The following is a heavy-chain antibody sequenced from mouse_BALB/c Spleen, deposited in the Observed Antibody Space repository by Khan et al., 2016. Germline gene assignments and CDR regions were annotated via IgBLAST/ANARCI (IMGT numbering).Heavy chain of an antibody. Sequence: QVQLKQSGPGLVQPSQSLSITCTVSGFLLTSYGIHWVRQSPGKGLEWLGVVWRGGTTDYNAAFMSRLSITRDNSKRQVFFKMNSLTIDDTAIYCCAKEEGNYVMDYWGQGSSVTVSS. V-gene: IGHV2-5*01. CDR3: AKEEGNYVMDY. CDR1: GFLLTSYG. J-gene: IGHJ4*01. D-gene: IGHD2-1*01. CDR2: VWRGGTT.